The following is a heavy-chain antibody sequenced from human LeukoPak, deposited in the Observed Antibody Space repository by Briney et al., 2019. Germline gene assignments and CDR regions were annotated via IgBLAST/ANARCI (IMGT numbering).Heavy chain of an antibody. CDR1: GYTFTSYG. V-gene: IGHV1-18*01. D-gene: IGHD3-16*01. CDR3: ARDSLGKLDYYYYYMDV. Sequence: ASVKVSCKASGYTFTSYGISWVRQAPGQGLEWMGWISAYNGNTNYAQKLQGRVTMTTDTSTSTAYMELRSLRSGDTAVYYCARDSLGKLDYYYYYMDVWGKGTTVTVSS. J-gene: IGHJ6*03. CDR2: ISAYNGNT.